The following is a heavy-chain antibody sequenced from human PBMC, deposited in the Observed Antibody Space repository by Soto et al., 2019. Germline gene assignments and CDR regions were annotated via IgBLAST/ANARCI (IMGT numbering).Heavy chain of an antibody. CDR2: ISAYNGNT. CDR3: ARGGLAAAGETTAYYYYGMDV. CDR1: GYTFTSYG. D-gene: IGHD6-13*01. J-gene: IGHJ6*02. V-gene: IGHV1-18*01. Sequence: ASVKVSCKASGYTFTSYGISWVRQAPGQGLEWMGWISAYNGNTNYAQKLQGRVTMTTDTSTSTAYMELRSLRSDDTAVYYCARGGLAAAGETTAYYYYGMDVWGQGTTVTVSS.